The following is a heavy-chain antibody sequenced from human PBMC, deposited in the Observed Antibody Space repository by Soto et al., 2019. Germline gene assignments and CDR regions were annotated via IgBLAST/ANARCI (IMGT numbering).Heavy chain of an antibody. D-gene: IGHD6-25*01. CDR2: INTDSGTT. J-gene: IGHJ2*01. CDR3: VRDRAADWYLDL. Sequence: QVQVVQSGAEVKKPGASVRLSCKTSGYSFTSCAIHWVRQAPGQGFEWMGWINTDSGTTKYSQKLQGRITITRDASASTASMELSSLSSEDTPIYYCVRDRAADWYLDLWGRGTLVTVSS. CDR1: GYSFTSCA. V-gene: IGHV1-3*04.